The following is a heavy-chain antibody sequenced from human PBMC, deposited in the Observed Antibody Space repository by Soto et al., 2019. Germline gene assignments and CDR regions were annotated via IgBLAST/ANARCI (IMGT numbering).Heavy chain of an antibody. CDR1: GFSLTTRGVG. V-gene: IGHV2-5*02. D-gene: IGHD3-16*02. J-gene: IGHJ3*01. CDR2: IYWDDDK. CDR3: AHVVITFGGVVADDAFDV. Sequence: SGPTLVNPTETLTLTCTFSGFSLTTRGVGVGWIGQPPGKALEWLAVIYWDDDKRYSPSLKTRLILTKDTSKNQVVLTMTNMDSVDTATYFCAHVVITFGGVVADDAFDVWGQGTMVTVSS.